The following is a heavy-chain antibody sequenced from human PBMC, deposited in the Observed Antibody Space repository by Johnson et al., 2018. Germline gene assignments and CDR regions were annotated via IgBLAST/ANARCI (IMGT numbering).Heavy chain of an antibody. CDR1: GFIFSNYG. V-gene: IGHV3-30*03. CDR2: VAYEGNNK. CDR3: ARDDYPAGSFDPPDAFDV. J-gene: IGHJ3*01. Sequence: QVQLVQSGGGVVQPGKSLRLSCTASGFIFSNYGMHWVRQAPGKGLEWLAVVAYEGNNKYYADSVKGRFTISRENSKKNFYLQMNSLTTDDTAVYYCARDDYPAGSFDPPDAFDVWGQGTVVTVSS. D-gene: IGHD3-10*01.